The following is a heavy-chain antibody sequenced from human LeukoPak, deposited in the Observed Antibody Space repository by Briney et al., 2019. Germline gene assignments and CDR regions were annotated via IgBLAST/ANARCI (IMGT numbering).Heavy chain of an antibody. Sequence: GGSLRLSCAASGFTFTNYAMSWVRQAPGKGLEWVSAISGSGGSTSYADSVKGRFTISRDNSKNTLYLHMKSLRAEDTAVYYCAKPLRKWFGESFDIWGQGTMVTVSS. J-gene: IGHJ3*02. D-gene: IGHD3-10*01. V-gene: IGHV3-23*01. CDR2: ISGSGGST. CDR1: GFTFTNYA. CDR3: AKPLRKWFGESFDI.